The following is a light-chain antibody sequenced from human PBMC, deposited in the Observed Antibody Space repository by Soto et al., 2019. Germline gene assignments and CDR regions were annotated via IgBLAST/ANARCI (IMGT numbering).Light chain of an antibody. CDR3: SSYTSSSTPL. J-gene: IGLJ2*01. CDR2: DVS. CDR1: SSDVGSYNY. Sequence: QSALTQPASVSGSPGQSITISCTGTSSDVGSYNYVSWYQQHPGKAPKLMIYDVSNRPSGVSNRFSGSKSGNTASLTISGLQAEDEADYYCSSYTSSSTPLFAGGTKLTVL. V-gene: IGLV2-14*01.